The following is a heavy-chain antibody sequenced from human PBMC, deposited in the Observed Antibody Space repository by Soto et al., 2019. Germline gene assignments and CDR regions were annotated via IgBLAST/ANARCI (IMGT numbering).Heavy chain of an antibody. J-gene: IGHJ4*02. D-gene: IGHD4-17*01. CDR2: ISAYNGNT. CDR1: GYTFTAYY. V-gene: IGHV1-18*04. Sequence: ASVKVSCKASGYTFTAYYMHWVRQAPGQGLEWMAWISAYNGNTNYAQKLQGRVTMTTDTSTSTAYMELRSLRSDDTAVYYCARDLLDYPFDYWGQGTLVTVSS. CDR3: ARDLLDYPFDY.